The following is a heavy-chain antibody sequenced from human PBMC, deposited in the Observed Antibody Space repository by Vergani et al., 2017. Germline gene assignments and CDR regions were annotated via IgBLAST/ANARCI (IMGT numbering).Heavy chain of an antibody. Sequence: QVQLQESGPGLVKPSETLSLTCAVSGYSISSGYYWGWIRQPPGKGLEWIGSIYHSGSTSYNPSLKSRVTISVDTSKNQFSLKLSSVTAADTAVYYCVRRAGGQWLDRIDYWGQGTLVTVSS. CDR3: VRRAGGQWLDRIDY. D-gene: IGHD6-19*01. J-gene: IGHJ4*02. V-gene: IGHV4-38-2*01. CDR1: GYSISSGYY. CDR2: IYHSGST.